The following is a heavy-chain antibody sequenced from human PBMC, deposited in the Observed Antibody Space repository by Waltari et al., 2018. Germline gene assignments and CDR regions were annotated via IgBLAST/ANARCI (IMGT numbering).Heavy chain of an antibody. D-gene: IGHD2-2*01. V-gene: IGHV3-30-3*01. Sequence: QVQLVESGGGVVQPGRSLRLSCAASGFSFSSYAMHWVRQAPGKGLEWVAVISYDGSNKYYADSVKGRFTISRDNSKNTLYLQMNSLRAEDTAVDYCARGPLWYQPPLDYWGQGTLVTVSS. CDR3: ARGPLWYQPPLDY. J-gene: IGHJ4*02. CDR2: ISYDGSNK. CDR1: GFSFSSYA.